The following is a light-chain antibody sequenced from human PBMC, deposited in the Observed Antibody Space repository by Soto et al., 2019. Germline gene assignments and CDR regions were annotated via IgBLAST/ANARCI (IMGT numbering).Light chain of an antibody. CDR1: QSINSH. J-gene: IGKJ1*01. Sequence: DIHMTQSPSSLSASVVDRVTITCRASQSINSHLNWYQQKPGKAPKLLIYDASSLESGVPSRFSGSGSGTEFTLTISSLQPDDFATYYCQQYNSYPWTFGQGTKVDIK. V-gene: IGKV1-5*01. CDR2: DAS. CDR3: QQYNSYPWT.